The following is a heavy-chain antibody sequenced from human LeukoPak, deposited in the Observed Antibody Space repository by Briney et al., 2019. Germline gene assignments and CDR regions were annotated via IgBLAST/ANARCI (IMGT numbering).Heavy chain of an antibody. CDR2: ISGSGGST. CDR3: AKVGSSRGFYYYYMDV. D-gene: IGHD6-13*01. J-gene: IGHJ6*03. V-gene: IGHV3-23*01. Sequence: GSLRLSCAASGFTFSSYAMSWVRQAPGKGLEWVSAISGSGGSTYYADSVKGRFTISRDNSKNTLYLQMNSLRAEDTAVYYCAKVGSSRGFYYYYMDVWGKGTTVTVSS. CDR1: GFTFSSYA.